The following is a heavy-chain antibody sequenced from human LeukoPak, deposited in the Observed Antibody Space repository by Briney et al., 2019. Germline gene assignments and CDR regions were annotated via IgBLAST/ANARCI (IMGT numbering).Heavy chain of an antibody. CDR3: AKEQRGGDSDFQH. J-gene: IGHJ1*01. CDR2: IPYDGSNK. Sequence: GGSLRLSCAASGFTFTNYGMHWVRQAPGKGLEWVAVIPYDGSNKYYADSVKGRFTISRDISKNTLYLEMNSLRPDDTAVYYCAKEQRGGDSDFQHWGQGTLVTVSS. D-gene: IGHD2-21*02. V-gene: IGHV3-30*18. CDR1: GFTFTNYG.